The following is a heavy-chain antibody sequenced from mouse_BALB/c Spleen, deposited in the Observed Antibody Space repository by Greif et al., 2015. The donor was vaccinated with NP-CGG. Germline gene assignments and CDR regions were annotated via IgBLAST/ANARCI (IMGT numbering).Heavy chain of an antibody. CDR3: ARGDRSDY. CDR2: IAPGSGST. Sequence: DLVKPGASVKLSCKASGYTFTSYWINWIKQRPGQGLEWIGRIAPGSGSTYYNEMFKGKATLTVDTFSSTAYIQLSSLSSEDSAVYFCARGDRSDYWGQGTTLTVSS. CDR1: GYTFTSYW. D-gene: IGHD2-14*01. V-gene: IGHV1S41*01. J-gene: IGHJ2*01.